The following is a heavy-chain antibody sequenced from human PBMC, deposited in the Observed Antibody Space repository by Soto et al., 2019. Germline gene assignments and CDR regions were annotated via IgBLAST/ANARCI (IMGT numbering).Heavy chain of an antibody. J-gene: IGHJ1*01. CDR1: GGRLTSYY. Sequence: SVTLSCTWLVSGGRLTSYYRRCIEQFPGKALAWLAYTSYTRYTNYNPSLGSRTTTSMDTSRNQLCLKLTSMTAADTAVYYCASDMTAGITHYFYPCGQHTMGTISS. CDR3: ASDMTAGITHYFYP. V-gene: IGHV4-59*12. CDR2: TSYTRYT. D-gene: IGHD6-13*01.